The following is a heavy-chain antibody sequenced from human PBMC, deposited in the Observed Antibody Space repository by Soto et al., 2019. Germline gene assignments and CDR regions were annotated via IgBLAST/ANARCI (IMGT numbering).Heavy chain of an antibody. J-gene: IGHJ4*02. Sequence: GASVKVSCKASGYTFTTFAMHWVRQAPGQGLEWMGWINAGSGNTKYSQKFQDRVTITRDTSASTAYMELSSLRSEDTAVYYCARIVVAGDSYYFDYWGQGTLVTVSS. CDR1: GYTFTTFA. D-gene: IGHD2-15*01. V-gene: IGHV1-3*01. CDR2: INAGSGNT. CDR3: ARIVVAGDSYYFDY.